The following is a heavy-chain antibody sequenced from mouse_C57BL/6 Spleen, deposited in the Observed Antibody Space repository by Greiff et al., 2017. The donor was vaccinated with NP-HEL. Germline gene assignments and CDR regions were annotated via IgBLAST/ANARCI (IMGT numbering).Heavy chain of an antibody. V-gene: IGHV1-77*01. CDR3: ARYYDYDVFAY. CDR1: GYTFTDYY. CDR2: IGPGSGST. D-gene: IGHD2-4*01. Sequence: QVQLQQSGAELVKPGASVKISCKASGYTFTDYYINWVKQRPGQGLEWIGKIGPGSGSTYYNEKFKGKATLTADKSSSPAYMQLSSLTSEDVAVYVCARYYDYDVFAYGRQGTLVTVSA. J-gene: IGHJ3*01.